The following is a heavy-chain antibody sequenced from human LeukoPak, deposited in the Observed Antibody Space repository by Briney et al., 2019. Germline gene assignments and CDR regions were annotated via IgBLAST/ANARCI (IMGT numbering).Heavy chain of an antibody. CDR2: IYYSGST. CDR3: ARARGITLDAFDI. D-gene: IGHD3-16*01. CDR1: GGSISSSSYY. J-gene: IGHJ3*02. Sequence: SETLSLTCTVSGGSISSSSYYWGWIRQPPGKGLEWIGSIYYSGSTYYNPSLKSRVTISVDTSKNQFSLKLSSVTAADTAVSYCARARGITLDAFDIWGQGTMVTVSS. V-gene: IGHV4-39*07.